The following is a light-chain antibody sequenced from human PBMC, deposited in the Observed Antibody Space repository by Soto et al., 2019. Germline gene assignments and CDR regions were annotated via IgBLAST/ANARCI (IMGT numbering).Light chain of an antibody. V-gene: IGLV4-60*02. CDR1: IGHSSYI. CDR3: ETWDSNTHV. CDR2: LEGSGSY. J-gene: IGLJ3*02. Sequence: QLVLTQSSSASASLGSSVKLTCTLSIGHSSYIIAWHQQQPGKAPRYLMKLEGSGSYNKGSGVPDRFSGSSSGADRYLTISNLQFEDEADYYCETWDSNTHVFGGGTKVTVL.